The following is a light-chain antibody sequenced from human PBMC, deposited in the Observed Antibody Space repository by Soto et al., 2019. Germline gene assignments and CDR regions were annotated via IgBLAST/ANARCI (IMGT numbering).Light chain of an antibody. Sequence: QSVLTQPPSASGTPGQRVTISCSGSSSNIGRDFVYWYQQVPGTAPKPLIYSDNQRYSGVPDRFSGSKSGTSASLTISGRRSEDEAAYYCASWDDNLSGVVFGGGTQLTVL. CDR3: ASWDDNLSGVV. CDR1: SSNIGRDF. V-gene: IGLV1-47*02. CDR2: SDN. J-gene: IGLJ2*01.